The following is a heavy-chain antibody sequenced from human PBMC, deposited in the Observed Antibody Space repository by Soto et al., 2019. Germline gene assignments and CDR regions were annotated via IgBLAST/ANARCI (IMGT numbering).Heavy chain of an antibody. J-gene: IGHJ4*02. CDR3: TRLLDSYGPPPDQYYFDY. D-gene: IGHD5-18*01. CDR1: GFTFSSYA. V-gene: IGHV3-49*03. CDR2: IRSKAYGGTT. Sequence: GGSLRLSCAASGFTFSSYAMSWFRQAPGKGLEWVGFIRSKAYGGTTEYAASVKGRFTISRDDSKSIAYLQMNSLKTEDTAVYYCTRLLDSYGPPPDQYYFDYWGQGTLVTVSS.